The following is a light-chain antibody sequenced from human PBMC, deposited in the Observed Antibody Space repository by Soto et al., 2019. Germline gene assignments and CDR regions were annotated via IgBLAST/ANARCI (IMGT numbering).Light chain of an antibody. CDR1: NGDVGSYDL. Sequence: QSALTQPASVSGSPGQSITISCTGTNGDVGSYDLVSWYQRYPGEAPKLIIYEVNKRPSGISNRFSGSKSGNTASLTISGLQAEDEADYYCSSHAGIINVVFGGGTKLTVL. CDR2: EVN. CDR3: SSHAGIINVV. J-gene: IGLJ3*02. V-gene: IGLV2-23*02.